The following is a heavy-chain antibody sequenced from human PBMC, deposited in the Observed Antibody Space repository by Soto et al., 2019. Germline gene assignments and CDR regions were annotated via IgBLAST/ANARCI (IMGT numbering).Heavy chain of an antibody. D-gene: IGHD3-22*01. CDR1: GFTFTSSA. CDR3: AARMYYDDSSGSTPPVDY. CDR2: IVVGSGNT. V-gene: IGHV1-58*01. J-gene: IGHJ4*02. Sequence: QMQLVQSGPEVKKPGTSVKVSCKASGFTFTSSAVQWVRQARGQRLEWIGWIVVGSGNTNYAQKFQERVTITRDMSTSTAYMELSSLRSEDTAVYYCAARMYYDDSSGSTPPVDYWDQGTLVTVSS.